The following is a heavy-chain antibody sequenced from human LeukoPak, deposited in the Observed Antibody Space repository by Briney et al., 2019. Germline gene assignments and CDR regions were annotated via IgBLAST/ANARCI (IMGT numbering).Heavy chain of an antibody. CDR3: ATMVRGAESNWFDP. V-gene: IGHV4-4*08. CDR1: GGSISSYY. J-gene: IGHJ5*02. D-gene: IGHD3-10*01. Sequence: SETLSLTCTVSGGSISSYYWSWIRQPPGKGLEWIGRIYTSGSTNYNPSLKSRVTISVDTSKNQFSLKLSSVTAADTAVYYCATMVRGAESNWFDPWGQGTLVTVSS. CDR2: IYTSGST.